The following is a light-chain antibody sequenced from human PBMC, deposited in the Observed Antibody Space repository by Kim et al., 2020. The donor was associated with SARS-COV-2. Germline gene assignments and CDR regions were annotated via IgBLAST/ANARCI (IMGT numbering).Light chain of an antibody. CDR2: GAS. CDR1: QSVSRSY. Sequence: TPGERATLSCRACQSVSRSYLAWYQQKPGQAPRLLIYGASSRATGIPDRFSGSGSVTDFTLTISRLEPEDFAVYYCQQYGSSPFTFGPGTKVDIK. V-gene: IGKV3-20*01. J-gene: IGKJ3*01. CDR3: QQYGSSPFT.